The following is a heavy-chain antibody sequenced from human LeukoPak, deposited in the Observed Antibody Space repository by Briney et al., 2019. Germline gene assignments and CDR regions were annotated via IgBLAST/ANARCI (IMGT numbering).Heavy chain of an antibody. V-gene: IGHV3-30*04. J-gene: IGHJ4*02. CDR1: GFTFSSYV. D-gene: IGHD5-18*01. Sequence: PGGSLRLSCAASGFTFSSYVMHWVRQAPGKGLEWVAIISYDGSNEYYADSVKGRFTISRDNAKNSLYLQMNSLRAEDTAVYYCARDFSRRYSYEYDYWGQGTLVTVSS. CDR2: ISYDGSNE. CDR3: ARDFSRRYSYEYDY.